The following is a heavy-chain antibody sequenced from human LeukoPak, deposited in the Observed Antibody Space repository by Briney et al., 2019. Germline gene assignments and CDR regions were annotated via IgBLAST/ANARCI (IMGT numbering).Heavy chain of an antibody. CDR3: ARLRTYGFDY. V-gene: IGHV3-21*04. J-gene: IGHJ4*02. Sequence: PGGSLRLSCAASGFTFSSYSMNWVRQAPGKGLEWVSSISSSSSYIYYADSVKGRFTISRDNSKNTLYLQMNSLRAEDTAVYYCARLRTYGFDYWGQGTLVTVSS. CDR2: ISSSSSYI. CDR1: GFTFSSYS. D-gene: IGHD3-10*01.